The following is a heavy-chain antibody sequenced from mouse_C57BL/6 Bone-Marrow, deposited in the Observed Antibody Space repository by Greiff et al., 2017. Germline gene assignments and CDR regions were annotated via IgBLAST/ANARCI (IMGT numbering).Heavy chain of an antibody. CDR1: GYTFTSYW. Sequence: VQLQQPGAELVKPGASVKVSCKASGYTFTSYWMHWVKQRPGQGLEWIGRIHPSDSDTNYNQKFKGKATLTVDKSSSTAYMQLSSLTSEDSAVYNWEIWERGLRGPFDYWGQGTTLTVSS. D-gene: IGHD2-2*01. CDR3: EIWERGLRGPFDY. CDR2: IHPSDSDT. V-gene: IGHV1-74*01. J-gene: IGHJ2*01.